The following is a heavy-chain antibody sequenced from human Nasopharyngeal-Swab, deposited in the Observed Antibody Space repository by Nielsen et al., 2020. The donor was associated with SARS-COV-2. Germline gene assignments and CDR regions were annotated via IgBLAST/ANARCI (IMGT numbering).Heavy chain of an antibody. CDR3: ARTYGSGSYSYYYGMDV. CDR1: GGSISSGGYY. V-gene: IGHV4-31*02. J-gene: IGHJ6*02. D-gene: IGHD3-10*01. CDR2: IYYSGST. Sequence: SCTVSGGSISSGGYYWSWIRQHPGKGLEWIGYIYYSGSTYYNPSLKSRVTISVDTSKNQFSLKLSSVTAADTAVYYCARTYGSGSYSYYYGMDVWGQGTTVTVSS.